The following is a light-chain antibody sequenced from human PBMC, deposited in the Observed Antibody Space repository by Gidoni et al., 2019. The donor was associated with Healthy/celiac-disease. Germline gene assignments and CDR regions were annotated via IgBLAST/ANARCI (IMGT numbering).Light chain of an antibody. CDR3: QQSYSTLIFT. CDR2: AAS. Sequence: DIQMNQSPSSLSASVGDRVTITCRASQSISSYLNWYQQKPGKAPKLLIYAASSLQSGVPSRFSGSGSGTDFTLTISSLQPEDFATYYCQQSYSTLIFTFGPXTKVDIK. J-gene: IGKJ3*01. V-gene: IGKV1-39*01. CDR1: QSISSY.